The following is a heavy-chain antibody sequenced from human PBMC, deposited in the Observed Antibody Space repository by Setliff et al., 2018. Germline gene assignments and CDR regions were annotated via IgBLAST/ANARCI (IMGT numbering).Heavy chain of an antibody. V-gene: IGHV4-34*01. Sequence: PSETLSLTCAVYDGSFSGYYWSWIRQPPGKGLEWIGEIDHSGNTNYNPSLKSRVTIFVDTSKNQFSLKLNSVTAADMAVYYCARGYCSSSGCSFAGWFDPWGQGTLVTVSS. J-gene: IGHJ5*02. CDR2: IDHSGNT. CDR3: ARGYCSSSGCSFAGWFDP. D-gene: IGHD2-2*01. CDR1: DGSFSGYY.